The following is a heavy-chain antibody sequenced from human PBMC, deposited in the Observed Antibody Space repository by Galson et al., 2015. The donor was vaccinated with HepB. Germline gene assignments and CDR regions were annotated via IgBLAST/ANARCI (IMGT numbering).Heavy chain of an antibody. CDR2: ISRSSTHT. CDR3: ARDAYSSSSTRDYMDV. Sequence: SLRLSCASSGFNFSAYYMSWIRQAPGKGLEWVSYISRSSTHTNYADSVKGRFTISRDNAKNSLYLQMSSLSAEDTGVYYCARDAYSSSSTRDYMDVWGKGTMVTVS. J-gene: IGHJ6*03. V-gene: IGHV3-11*06. CDR1: GFNFSAYY. D-gene: IGHD6-6*01.